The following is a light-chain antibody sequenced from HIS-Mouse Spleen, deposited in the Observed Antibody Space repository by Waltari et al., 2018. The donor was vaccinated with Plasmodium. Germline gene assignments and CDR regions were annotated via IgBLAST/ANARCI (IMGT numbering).Light chain of an antibody. CDR3: GTWDSSLSAGVV. Sequence: QSVFTQPPSVSAAPGQKVNISCPGRSPTLGNNYLSWYQHLPGTAPKLPIYDNNKRPSGIPDRFSGSKSGTSATLGITGLQTGDEADYYCGTWDSSLSAGVVFGGGTKLTVL. CDR2: DNN. J-gene: IGLJ2*01. V-gene: IGLV1-51*01. CDR1: SPTLGNNY.